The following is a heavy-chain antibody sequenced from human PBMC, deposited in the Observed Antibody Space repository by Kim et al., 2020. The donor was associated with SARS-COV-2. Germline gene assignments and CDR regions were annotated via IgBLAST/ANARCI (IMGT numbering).Heavy chain of an antibody. V-gene: IGHV1-46*01. Sequence: AQKFQGRVTMTRDTSTSTVYMELSSLRSEDTAVYYCARARSSGWYLFDYWGQGTLVTVSS. D-gene: IGHD6-19*01. J-gene: IGHJ4*02. CDR3: ARARSSGWYLFDY.